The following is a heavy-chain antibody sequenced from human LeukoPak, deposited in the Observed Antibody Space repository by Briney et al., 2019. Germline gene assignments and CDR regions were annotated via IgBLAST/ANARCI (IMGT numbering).Heavy chain of an antibody. CDR1: GFSFSSYD. D-gene: IGHD6-19*01. CDR3: AKEGSGWYYLDY. CDR2: IESDGSSE. J-gene: IGHJ4*02. Sequence: GGSLRLSCAASGFSFSSYDMHWVRQAPGKGLEWVTFIESDGSSEYYADSVKGRFTISRDNSKNTVYVQMNSLRAEDTAVYYCAKEGSGWYYLDYWGQGTVVTVSS. V-gene: IGHV3-30*02.